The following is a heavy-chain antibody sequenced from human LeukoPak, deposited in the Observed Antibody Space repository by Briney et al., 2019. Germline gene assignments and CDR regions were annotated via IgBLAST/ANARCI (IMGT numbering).Heavy chain of an antibody. CDR1: GFTFSSYA. CDR3: ARNSSGFKLGDAFDI. Sequence: GGSLRLSCAASGFTFSSYAMTWVRQAPGKGLEWISAINGGAYSTSYADSVKGRFTITRDNSKNTLYLQMNSLRAEDTAVYYCARNSSGFKLGDAFDIWGQGTMVTVSS. V-gene: IGHV3-23*01. D-gene: IGHD3-22*01. J-gene: IGHJ3*02. CDR2: INGGAYST.